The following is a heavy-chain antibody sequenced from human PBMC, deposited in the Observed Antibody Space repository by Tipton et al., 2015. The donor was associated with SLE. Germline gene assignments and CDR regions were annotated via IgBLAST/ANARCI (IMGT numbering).Heavy chain of an antibody. CDR2: IYYSGST. V-gene: IGHV4-59*11. CDR1: GGSISSHY. J-gene: IGHJ3*02. CDR3: ARARGSYGPDAFDI. D-gene: IGHD5-18*01. Sequence: TLSLTCTVSGGSISSHYWSWIRQPPGKGLEWIGYIYYSGSTNYNPSLKSRVTISVDTSKNQFSLKLSSVTAADTAAYYCARARGSYGPDAFDIWGQGTMVTVSS.